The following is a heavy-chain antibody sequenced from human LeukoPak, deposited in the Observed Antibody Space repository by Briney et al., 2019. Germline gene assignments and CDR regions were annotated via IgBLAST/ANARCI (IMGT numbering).Heavy chain of an antibody. J-gene: IGHJ4*02. Sequence: ASVKVSCKASPDTFTGYGITWVRQAPGQGLEWMGWIRAYNGNTNYAQKLQGRVTMTTDTSTSTAYMELRSLRSDDTAVYYCARVPLGYFDYWGQGTLVTVSS. V-gene: IGHV1-18*01. CDR3: ARVPLGYFDY. CDR2: IRAYNGNT. CDR1: PDTFTGYG.